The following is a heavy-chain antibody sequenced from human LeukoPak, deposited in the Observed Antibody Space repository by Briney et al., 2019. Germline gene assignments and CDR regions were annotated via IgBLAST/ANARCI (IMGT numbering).Heavy chain of an antibody. D-gene: IGHD6-19*01. J-gene: IGHJ4*02. CDR2: INPNSGGT. CDR1: GHTFTRYY. V-gene: IGHV1-2*02. Sequence: SVKVSCKSSGHTFTRYYMHWVRQAPGQGREWMGWINPNSGGTNYAQKFQGRVTMTTDTSISTAYMELSRLRSDDTAVYYCARGDSSGWSDFDYWGQGTLVTVSS. CDR3: ARGDSSGWSDFDY.